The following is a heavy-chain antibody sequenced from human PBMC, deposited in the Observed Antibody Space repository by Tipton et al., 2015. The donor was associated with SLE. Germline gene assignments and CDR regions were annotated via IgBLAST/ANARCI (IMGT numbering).Heavy chain of an antibody. CDR1: GFTFDNYG. D-gene: IGHD6-13*01. Sequence: SLRLSCAASGFTFDNYGMHWVRQAPGKGLEWVAFIRYDGTNKYYADSLKGRFTISRDNSKNILYLQMNSLRADDTAVYYCARDLSSSWYDYYYYMDVWGKGTTVTVSS. V-gene: IGHV3-30*02. J-gene: IGHJ6*03. CDR2: IRYDGTNK. CDR3: ARDLSSSWYDYYYYMDV.